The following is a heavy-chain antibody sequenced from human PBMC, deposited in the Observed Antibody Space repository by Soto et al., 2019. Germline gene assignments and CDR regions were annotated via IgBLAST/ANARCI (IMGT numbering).Heavy chain of an antibody. V-gene: IGHV1-46*03. CDR2: INPSGGST. CDR1: GYTFTSYY. D-gene: IGHD4-17*01. J-gene: IGHJ3*02. CDR3: TRAPSYGAFDI. Sequence: ASVKVSCKASGYTFTSYYIHWVRQAPGQGLEWMGIINPSGGSTTYAQRFQGRVTMTRDTSTSTVYMELSSLRSEDTAVYYCTRAPSYGAFDIWGQGTMVTVSS.